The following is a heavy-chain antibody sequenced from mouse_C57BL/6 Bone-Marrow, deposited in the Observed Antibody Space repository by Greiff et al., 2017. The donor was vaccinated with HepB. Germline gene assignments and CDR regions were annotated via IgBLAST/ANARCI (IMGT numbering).Heavy chain of an antibody. J-gene: IGHJ1*03. CDR3: ARGDDLWYFDV. V-gene: IGHV5-17*01. D-gene: IGHD2-3*01. CDR2: ISSGSSTI. CDR1: GFTFSDYG. Sequence: EVKLVESGGGLVKPGGSLKLSCAASGFTFSDYGMHWVRQAPEKGLEWVAYISSGSSTIYYADTVKGRFTISRDNAKNTLFLQMTSLRSEDTAMYYCARGDDLWYFDVWGTGTTVTVSS.